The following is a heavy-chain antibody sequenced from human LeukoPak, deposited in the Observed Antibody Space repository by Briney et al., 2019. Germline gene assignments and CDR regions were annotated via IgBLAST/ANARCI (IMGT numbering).Heavy chain of an antibody. J-gene: IGHJ4*02. D-gene: IGHD3-10*01. CDR1: GGSFSGYY. Sequence: SETLSLTCAVDGGSFSGYYWSWIRQPPGKGLEWIGEINHSGSTNYNPSLKSRVTISVDTSKNQFSLKLSSVTAADTAVYYCARVVQYYYGSGSHGVDYWGQGTLVTVSS. CDR3: ARVVQYYYGSGSHGVDY. CDR2: INHSGST. V-gene: IGHV4-34*01.